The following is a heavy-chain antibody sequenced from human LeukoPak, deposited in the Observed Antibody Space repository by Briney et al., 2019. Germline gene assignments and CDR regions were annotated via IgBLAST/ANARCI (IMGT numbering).Heavy chain of an antibody. CDR1: GVTFTTYA. CDR2: MSGSGGST. Sequence: GGSLRLSCAASGVTFTTYAMSWVRQAPGKGLEWVSTMSGSGGSTYYADSVKGRFTISRDNSKNTLYLQMNSLRAEDTAVYYCARVDTAMAFDYWGQGTLVTVSS. D-gene: IGHD5-18*01. V-gene: IGHV3-23*01. CDR3: ARVDTAMAFDY. J-gene: IGHJ4*02.